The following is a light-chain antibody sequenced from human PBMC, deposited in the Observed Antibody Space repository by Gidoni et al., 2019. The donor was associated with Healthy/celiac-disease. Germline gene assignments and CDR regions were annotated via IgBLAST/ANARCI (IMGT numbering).Light chain of an antibody. CDR3: QQYNGHPWA. CDR1: QSIGFW. V-gene: IGKV1-5*03. CDR2: QAS. Sequence: DIQLTQSPSTLSASAGDRVTITCRASQSIGFWLAWYRQKPGEAPSLLISQASILQSGVPSRVSGSGSRTEFTLTINNLQPDDFATYFCQQYNGHPWAFXQXTKVEIK. J-gene: IGKJ1*01.